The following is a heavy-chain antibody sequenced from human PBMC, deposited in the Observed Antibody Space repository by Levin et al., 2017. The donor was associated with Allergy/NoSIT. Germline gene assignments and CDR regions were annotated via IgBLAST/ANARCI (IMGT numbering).Heavy chain of an antibody. CDR1: GYTFTTYH. Sequence: ASVKVSCQASGYTFTTYHIHWVRQAPGQGLEWMGIINPSGGSTTYAQRFQGSVTMTRDTSTSTVYMELSSLRSEDTAVYYCARARVGASASADYWGQGTLVTVSS. V-gene: IGHV1-46*01. D-gene: IGHD1-26*01. J-gene: IGHJ4*02. CDR3: ARARVGASASADY. CDR2: INPSGGST.